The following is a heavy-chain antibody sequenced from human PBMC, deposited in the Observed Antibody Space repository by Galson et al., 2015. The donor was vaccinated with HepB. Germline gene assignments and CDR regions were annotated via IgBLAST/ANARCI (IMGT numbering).Heavy chain of an antibody. J-gene: IGHJ3*02. CDR3: AADPRLGYCSGGSCYSDVYAFDI. V-gene: IGHV1-58*02. Sequence: SCAASGFTFTSSAMQWVRQARGQRLEWIGWIVVGSGNTNYAQKFQEGVTITRDMSTSTAYMELSSLRSEDTAVYYCAADPRLGYCSGGSCYSDVYAFDIWGQGTMVTVSS. CDR1: GFTFTSSA. CDR2: IVVGSGNT. D-gene: IGHD2-15*01.